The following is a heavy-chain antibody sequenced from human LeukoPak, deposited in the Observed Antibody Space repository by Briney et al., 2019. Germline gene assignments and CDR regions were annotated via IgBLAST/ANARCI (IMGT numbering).Heavy chain of an antibody. Sequence: GESLKISCKGSGYSFTSYWISWVRQMPGKGLEWMGRIDPSDSYTNYSPSFQGHVTISADKSISTAYLQWSSLKASDTAMYYCARRYRSSTSCLLKDWFDPWGQGTLVTVSS. J-gene: IGHJ5*02. CDR2: IDPSDSYT. V-gene: IGHV5-10-1*01. CDR3: ARRYRSSTSCLLKDWFDP. CDR1: GYSFTSYW. D-gene: IGHD2-2*01.